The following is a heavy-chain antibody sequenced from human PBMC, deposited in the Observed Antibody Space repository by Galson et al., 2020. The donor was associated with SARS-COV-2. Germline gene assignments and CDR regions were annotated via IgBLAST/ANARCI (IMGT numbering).Heavy chain of an antibody. CDR3: ARGPYYFESSEYFY. CDR2: IDHSGST. V-gene: IGHV4-34*01. J-gene: IGHJ4*02. Sequence: TPSLTCTVSGGSFRGYFWSWIRPPPGKGLEWIGEIDHSGSTSYSTSLKSRVRISVDTSKNQFSLRLTSLTAADTAVYYCARGPYYFESSEYFYWGRGTLVTVSS. CDR1: GGSFRGYF. D-gene: IGHD3-22*01.